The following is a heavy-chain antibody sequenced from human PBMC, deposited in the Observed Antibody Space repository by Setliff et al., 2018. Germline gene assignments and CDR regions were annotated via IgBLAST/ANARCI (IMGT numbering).Heavy chain of an antibody. CDR2: IVTYNDDT. D-gene: IGHD3-10*01. Sequence: RASVKVSCKASGYPFTSYGVNWVRQAPGQGLEWMGRIVTYNDDTYYPRKFQGRVTMTTDTSTSTAYMELRSLTSDDTAVYYCARHGSSGKFDAFDIWCQGTMVTVSS. CDR1: GYPFTSYG. V-gene: IGHV1-18*04. J-gene: IGHJ3*02. CDR3: ARHGSSGKFDAFDI.